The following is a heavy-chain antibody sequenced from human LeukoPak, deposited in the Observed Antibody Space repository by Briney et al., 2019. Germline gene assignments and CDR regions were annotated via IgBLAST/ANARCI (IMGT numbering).Heavy chain of an antibody. CDR3: AKSLFTSATGTGRAFHI. Sequence: LSGGSLRLSCAASGFTFSKFPMGWVRQAPGRGLEWVPAISASGDVTFYADSLRGRFTISRDNSKSTLYLQMNGLRAEDTAIFYCAKSLFTSATGTGRAFHIWGQGTRVTVSS. D-gene: IGHD1-1*01. V-gene: IGHV3-23*01. CDR1: GFTFSKFP. J-gene: IGHJ3*02. CDR2: ISASGDVT.